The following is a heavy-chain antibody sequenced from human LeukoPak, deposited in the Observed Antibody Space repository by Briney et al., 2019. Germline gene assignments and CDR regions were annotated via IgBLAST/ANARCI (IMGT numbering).Heavy chain of an antibody. CDR2: IYSGGTT. CDR3: AKDLGYSSSSEGGDY. Sequence: PGGSLRLSCAASGFTVSSKYMSWVRQAPGKGLEWVSVIYSGGTTFYADSVKGRFTISRDNSKNTLYLQMNSLRAEDTAVYYCAKDLGYSSSSEGGDYWGQGTLVTVSS. CDR1: GFTVSSKY. V-gene: IGHV3-53*05. D-gene: IGHD6-6*01. J-gene: IGHJ4*02.